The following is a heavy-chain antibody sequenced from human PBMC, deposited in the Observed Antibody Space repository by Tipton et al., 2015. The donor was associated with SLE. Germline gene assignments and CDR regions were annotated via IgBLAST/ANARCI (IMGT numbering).Heavy chain of an antibody. D-gene: IGHD3-22*01. CDR2: ISWDGGST. J-gene: IGHJ3*02. CDR1: GFTFDDYA. Sequence: GSLRLSCAASGFTFDDYAMHWVRQAPGKGLEWVSLISWDGGSTYYADSVKGRFTISRDNAKNSLYLQMNSLRAEDTAVYYCARAHYYDSSGYGDAFDIWGQGTMVTVSS. V-gene: IGHV3-43D*03. CDR3: ARAHYYDSSGYGDAFDI.